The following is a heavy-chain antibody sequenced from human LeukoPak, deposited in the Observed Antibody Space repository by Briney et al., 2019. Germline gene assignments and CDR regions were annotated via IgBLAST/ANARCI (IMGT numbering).Heavy chain of an antibody. CDR3: ARIRFLEWFTNYYYYYMDV. CDR1: GGSISSYY. D-gene: IGHD3-3*01. J-gene: IGHJ6*03. Sequence: SETLSLTCTVSGGSISSYYWSWIRQPPGKGLEWIGYIYYSGSTNYNPSLKSRVTISVDTSKHQFSLKLSSVTAADTAVYYCARIRFLEWFTNYYYYYMDVWGKGTTVTVSS. V-gene: IGHV4-59*01. CDR2: IYYSGST.